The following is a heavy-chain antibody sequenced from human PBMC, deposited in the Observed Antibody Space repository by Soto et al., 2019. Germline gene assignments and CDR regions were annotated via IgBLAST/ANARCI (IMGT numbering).Heavy chain of an antibody. D-gene: IGHD2-15*01. CDR1: GFSLTTRGVG. CDR3: AHRHVVGTVIDGFDF. J-gene: IGHJ4*02. CDR2: IYSNDHK. Sequence: QITLKESGPTLVKPTQTLTLTCTFPGFSLTTRGVGVGWIRQPPGKALEWIGVIYSNDHKRNNSSLESRVRITKDACKSQVVVTMTNMDSADTATYFCAHRHVVGTVIDGFDFWSQGTLVTVTS. V-gene: IGHV2-5*01.